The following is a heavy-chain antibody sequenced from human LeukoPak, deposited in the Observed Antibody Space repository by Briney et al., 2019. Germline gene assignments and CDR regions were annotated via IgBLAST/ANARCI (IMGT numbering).Heavy chain of an antibody. D-gene: IGHD2-2*02. CDR2: INPTGGST. Sequence: ASVKVSCKASGYTFTSYYMHWVRQAPGQGLEWMGIINPTGGSTSYAQKIQGRVTMTRDMSTSTVYMELSSLRSEDTAVYHCARVAAEVVGLPGVIGFGWLRRDYYYMDVWGKGTTVTVSS. CDR1: GYTFTSYY. V-gene: IGHV1-46*01. CDR3: ARVAAEVVGLPGVIGFGWLRRDYYYMDV. J-gene: IGHJ6*03.